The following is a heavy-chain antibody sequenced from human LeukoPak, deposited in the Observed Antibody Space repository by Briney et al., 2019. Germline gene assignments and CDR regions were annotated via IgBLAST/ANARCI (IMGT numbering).Heavy chain of an antibody. CDR2: ISGSGGST. J-gene: IGHJ4*02. Sequence: HAGGSLRLSCAASGFTFSSYGMSWVRQAPGKGLEWVSAISGSGGSTYYADSVKGRFTISRDNSKNTLYLQMNSLRAEDTAVYYCAKPGYSGYGFDYWGQGTLVTVSS. CDR3: AKPGYSGYGFDY. CDR1: GFTFSSYG. V-gene: IGHV3-23*01. D-gene: IGHD5-12*01.